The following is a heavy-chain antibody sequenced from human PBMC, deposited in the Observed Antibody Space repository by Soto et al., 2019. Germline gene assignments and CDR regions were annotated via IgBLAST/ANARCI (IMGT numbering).Heavy chain of an antibody. J-gene: IGHJ4*02. D-gene: IGHD6-19*01. Sequence: PGGSLRLSCAASGFTFSSYSMNWVRQAPGKGLEWVSSISSSSSYIYYADSVKGRFTISRDNAKNSLYLQMNSLRAEDTAVYYCARVPLIAVAGVSDYWGQGTLVTVSS. CDR1: GFTFSSYS. CDR2: ISSSSSYI. V-gene: IGHV3-21*01. CDR3: ARVPLIAVAGVSDY.